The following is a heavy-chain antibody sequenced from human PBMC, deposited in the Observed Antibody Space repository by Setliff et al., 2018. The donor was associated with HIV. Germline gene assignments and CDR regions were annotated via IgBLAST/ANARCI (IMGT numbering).Heavy chain of an antibody. Sequence: SETLSLTCAVSGYSISSGYYWGWIRQPPGKGLEWIGSIHHSGSTYNNPSLKSRVTISVDTSKNQFSLKLTSVTAADTAVYYCARTLRAAATGYFDYWGQGTLVTVSS. CDR3: ARTLRAAATGYFDY. CDR2: IHHSGST. J-gene: IGHJ4*02. D-gene: IGHD4-17*01. V-gene: IGHV4-38-2*01. CDR1: GYSISSGYY.